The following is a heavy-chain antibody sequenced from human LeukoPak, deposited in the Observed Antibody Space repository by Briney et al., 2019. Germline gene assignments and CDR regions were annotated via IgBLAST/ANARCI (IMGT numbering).Heavy chain of an antibody. Sequence: SETLSLTCTVSGGSIRSGGYYWSWTRQHPGKALEWIGYIYYSGSTYYDPSLKSRVTISVDTSKNQFSLKLSSVTAADTAVYYCARDSGMIVHYWGQGTLVTVSS. CDR2: IYYSGST. V-gene: IGHV4-31*03. D-gene: IGHD3-22*01. CDR1: GGSIRSGGYY. CDR3: ARDSGMIVHY. J-gene: IGHJ4*02.